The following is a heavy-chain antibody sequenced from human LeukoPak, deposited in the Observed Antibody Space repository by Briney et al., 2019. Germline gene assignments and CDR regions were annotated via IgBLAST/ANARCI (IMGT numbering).Heavy chain of an antibody. CDR1: GFTFTNAW. V-gene: IGHV3-15*01. J-gene: IGHJ4*02. CDR3: TTFDDSGADTGDY. CDR2: IKSKTDGGTS. Sequence: GGSLRLSCAASGFTFTNAWMNWVRQAPAKGLEWVGRIKSKTDGGTSDYAAPVKGRFTIARDDSKNTLSLQMNSLKAEDTAVYYCTTFDDSGADTGDYWGQGTLVTVSS. D-gene: IGHD4-17*01.